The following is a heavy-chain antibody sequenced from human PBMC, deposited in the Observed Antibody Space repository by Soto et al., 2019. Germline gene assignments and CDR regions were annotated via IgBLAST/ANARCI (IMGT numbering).Heavy chain of an antibody. CDR1: GGTFSSYA. CDR2: IIPIFGTA. V-gene: IGHV1-69*01. D-gene: IGHD3-16*01. CDR3: GRGGEKLVLDYYGMDV. J-gene: IGHJ6*02. Sequence: QVQLVQSGAEVKKPGSSVKVSCKASGGTFSSYAISWVRQAPGQGLEWMGGIIPIFGTANYAQKFQGRVTSYAEQTTNKGQRGASMPRSEDTGGYYGGRGGEKLVLDYYGMDVWGQGTTVTVSS.